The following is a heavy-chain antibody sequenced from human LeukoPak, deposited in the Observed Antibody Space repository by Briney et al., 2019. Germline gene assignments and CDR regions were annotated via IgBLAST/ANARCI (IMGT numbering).Heavy chain of an antibody. CDR1: GGSISSGDYY. J-gene: IGHJ4*02. D-gene: IGHD3-3*01. V-gene: IGHV4-30-4*01. CDR2: IYYSGST. Sequence: SQTLSLTCTVSGGSISSGDYYWSWIRQPPGKGLEWIGYIYYSGSTYYNPSLKSRVTISVDTSKNQFSLKLSPVTAADTAVYYCARKGIFGVVVDYWGQGTLVTVPS. CDR3: ARKGIFGVVVDY.